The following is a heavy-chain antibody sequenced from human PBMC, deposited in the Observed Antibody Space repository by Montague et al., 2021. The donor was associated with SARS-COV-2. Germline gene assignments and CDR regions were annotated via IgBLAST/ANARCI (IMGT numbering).Heavy chain of an antibody. CDR1: GDSVSSNNAA. V-gene: IGHV6-1*01. Sequence: CAISGDSVSSNNAAWNWIRQSPSRGLEWLGRTCYRSEWYFDYAISLRGRITINPDTSKNQFSLQLDSVTLDDTAVYYCARYSYSGTYFGLNDAFDIWGRGTLVTVSS. D-gene: IGHD1-26*01. CDR3: ARYSYSGTYFGLNDAFDI. CDR2: TCYRSEWYF. J-gene: IGHJ3*02.